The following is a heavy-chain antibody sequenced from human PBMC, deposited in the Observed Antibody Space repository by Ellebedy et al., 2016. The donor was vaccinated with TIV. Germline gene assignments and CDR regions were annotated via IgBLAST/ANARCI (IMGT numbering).Heavy chain of an antibody. J-gene: IGHJ4*02. Sequence: SETLSLXXAVYGGSFSGYYWSWIRQPPGKGLEWIGEINNSGSSDSNPSLKSRVTISVDTSKNQFSLKLRSVTAADTAVYYCARGIVALQYLKYFDSWGQGTLVTVSS. D-gene: IGHD5-12*01. CDR2: INNSGSS. V-gene: IGHV4-34*01. CDR3: ARGIVALQYLKYFDS. CDR1: GGSFSGYY.